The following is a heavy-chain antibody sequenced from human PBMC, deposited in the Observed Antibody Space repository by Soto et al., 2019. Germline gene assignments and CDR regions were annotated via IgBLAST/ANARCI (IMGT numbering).Heavy chain of an antibody. CDR2: ISAYNGNT. D-gene: IGHD2-15*01. V-gene: IGHV1-18*01. J-gene: IGHJ6*02. Sequence: QVQLVQSGAEVKKPGASVKVSCKASGYTFTSYGISWVRQAPGQGLEWMGWISAYNGNTHYAQKLQGRVTMTTDTATTTAYMELRSLRSDDTAVYYCARATLLGYCSGGSCYSDYYYGMDVWGQVPKVTVAS. CDR1: GYTFTSYG. CDR3: ARATLLGYCSGGSCYSDYYYGMDV.